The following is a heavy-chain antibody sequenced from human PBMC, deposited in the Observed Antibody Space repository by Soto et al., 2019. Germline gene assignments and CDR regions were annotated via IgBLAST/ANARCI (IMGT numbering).Heavy chain of an antibody. J-gene: IGHJ4*02. V-gene: IGHV2-5*02. D-gene: IGHD6-13*01. Sequence: QITLKESGPTLVKPTQTLTLTCTFSGFALSTSGGGVGWIRQPPGKALEWLALIYWDDDKRYSPSLKSRLTITKDTSKNQVVLTMTNMDPVDTATYYCAHRLAATGLFDYWGQGTLVTVSS. CDR1: GFALSTSGGG. CDR2: IYWDDDK. CDR3: AHRLAATGLFDY.